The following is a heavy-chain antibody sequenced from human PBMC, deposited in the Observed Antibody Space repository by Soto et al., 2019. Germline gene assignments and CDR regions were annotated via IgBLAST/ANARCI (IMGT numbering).Heavy chain of an antibody. J-gene: IGHJ6*03. CDR2: ISGSGGST. CDR1: GFTFSSYA. V-gene: IGHV3-23*01. D-gene: IGHD1-1*01. Sequence: GGSLRLSCAASGFTFSSYAMSWVRQAPGKGLEWVSAISGSGGSTYYADSVKGRFTISRDNSKNTLYLQMNSLRAEDTAVYYCARQPDYYYYYYMDVWGKGTTVTVSS. CDR3: ARQPDYYYYYYMDV.